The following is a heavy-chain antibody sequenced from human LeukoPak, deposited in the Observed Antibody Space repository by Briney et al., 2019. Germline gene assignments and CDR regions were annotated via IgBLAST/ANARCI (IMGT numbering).Heavy chain of an antibody. V-gene: IGHV1-18*01. CDR3: ARDHSSSCQLFDY. CDR1: GYTFTNFG. J-gene: IGHJ4*02. CDR2: ISVYNGNT. Sequence: ASVKVSCKASGYTFTNFGITSVRQAPGHGLEWMGWISVYNGNTKFAEKLQGRVTMTTDTSTTTAYMELRDLRSDDTAVYYCARDHSSSCQLFDYWGQGTLVTVSS. D-gene: IGHD6-13*01.